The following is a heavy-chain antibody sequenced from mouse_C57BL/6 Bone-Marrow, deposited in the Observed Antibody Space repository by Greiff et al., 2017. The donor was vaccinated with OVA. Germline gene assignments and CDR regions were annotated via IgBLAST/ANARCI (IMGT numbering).Heavy chain of an antibody. Sequence: QVQLQQPGAELVRPGSSVKLSCKASGYTFTSYWMHWVKQRPIQGLEWIGNIDPSDSETHYNQKFKDKATLTVDKSSSTAYMQLSSRTSEDSAVYYCAREGGNYFDYWGQGTTLTVSS. V-gene: IGHV1-52*01. J-gene: IGHJ2*01. CDR3: AREGGNYFDY. CDR1: GYTFTSYW. CDR2: IDPSDSET.